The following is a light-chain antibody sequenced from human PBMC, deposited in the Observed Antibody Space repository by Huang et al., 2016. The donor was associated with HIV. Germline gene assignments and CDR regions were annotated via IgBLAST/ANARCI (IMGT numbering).Light chain of an antibody. J-gene: IGKJ5*01. CDR2: SGS. V-gene: IGKV2-28*01. CDR3: MQSLQTPGT. Sequence: IVMIQSPLSLSVTPGEAASNSCRSSQSLLHGNGYNYLEWYLQKPGQSPQLLIYSGSDRAPGVPARFSASGSGTDFSLTISSVEAEDIGIYYCMQSLQTPGTFGQGTRLDIK. CDR1: QSLLHGNGYNY.